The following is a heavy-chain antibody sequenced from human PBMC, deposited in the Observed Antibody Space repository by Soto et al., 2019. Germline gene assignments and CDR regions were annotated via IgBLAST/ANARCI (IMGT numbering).Heavy chain of an antibody. CDR3: ARDGSGYRSRASPMDL. CDR2: IIPIFGTA. J-gene: IGHJ6*02. CDR1: GDTFSSYA. V-gene: IGHV1-69*01. D-gene: IGHD3-22*01. Sequence: QVQLVQSGAEVKKPGSSVKVSCKASGDTFSSYAISWVRQAPGQGLEWMGGIIPIFGTANYAQKFQGRVKMTADESTRTAYIELSTLRSEDTALYYCARDGSGYRSRASPMDLWGQGTTVTVSS.